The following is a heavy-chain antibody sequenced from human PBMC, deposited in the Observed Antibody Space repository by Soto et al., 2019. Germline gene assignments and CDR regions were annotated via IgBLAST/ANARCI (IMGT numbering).Heavy chain of an antibody. CDR3: AKVQEFCGFNCYIVDS. CDR2: ISYDGSNK. CDR1: GFTFSSYA. D-gene: IGHD2-21*02. V-gene: IGHV3-30-3*01. Sequence: GGSLRLSCAASGFTFSSYAMHWVRQAPGKGLEWVAVISYDGSNKYYADSVKGRFTISRDNSKNTLYLQMNSLRAEDTALYYCAKVQEFCGFNCYIVDSWGQGVLVTVSS. J-gene: IGHJ4*02.